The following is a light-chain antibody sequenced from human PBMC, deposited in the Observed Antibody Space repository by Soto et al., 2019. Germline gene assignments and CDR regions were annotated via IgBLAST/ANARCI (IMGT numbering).Light chain of an antibody. J-gene: IGLJ2*01. CDR3: RSYTSSSTVI. Sequence: QSALTQPTSVSGSPGQSIAISCTGSSSDVGGYNYVSWYQQHSGKAPKLSIYDVSNRPSGVSDRFSGSKSGNTASLTISGLQAEDEAEYYCRSYTSSSTVIFGGGTKVTVL. CDR1: SSDVGGYNY. V-gene: IGLV2-14*01. CDR2: DVS.